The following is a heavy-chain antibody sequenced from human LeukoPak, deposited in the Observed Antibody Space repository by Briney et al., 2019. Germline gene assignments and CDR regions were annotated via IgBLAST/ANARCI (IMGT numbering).Heavy chain of an antibody. D-gene: IGHD3-9*01. CDR1: GFTFSNAW. V-gene: IGHV3-15*01. J-gene: IGHJ4*02. CDR2: IKSKTDGGTT. Sequence: GGSLRLSCAASGFTFSNAWMSWVRQAPGKGPEWVGRIKSKTDGGTTDYAAPVKGRFTISRDDSKNTPYLQMNSLKTEDTAVYYCYPEPYFDILTGYYPIDYWGQGTLVTVSS. CDR3: YPEPYFDILTGYYPIDY.